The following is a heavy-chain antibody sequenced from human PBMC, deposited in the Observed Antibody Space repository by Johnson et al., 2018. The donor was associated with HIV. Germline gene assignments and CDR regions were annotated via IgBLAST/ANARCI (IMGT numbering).Heavy chain of an antibody. V-gene: IGHV3-66*02. CDR2: IYSDGST. J-gene: IGHJ3*02. CDR3: AKSFLMGADDALDI. Sequence: VQLVESGGGLVQPGGSLRLSSAASGFIVSNNYMSWVRQAPGKGLEWVSIIYSDGSTYYADSVKGRFTISRDNSKNTLYLQMNSLRAEDTAVYYCAKSFLMGADDALDIWGQGTVVTVSS. CDR1: GFIVSNNY. D-gene: IGHD1-26*01.